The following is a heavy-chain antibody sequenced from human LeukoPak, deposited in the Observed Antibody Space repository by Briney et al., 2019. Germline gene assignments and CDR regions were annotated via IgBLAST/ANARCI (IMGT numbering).Heavy chain of an antibody. Sequence: PSGTLSLTCAVSGGSISSSNWWSWVRQPPGKRLEWIGEIYHSGSTNYNPSLKSRVTISVDKSKNQFSLKLSSVTAADTAVYYCARLRTGYSSRPFDYWGQGTLVTVSS. CDR2: IYHSGST. CDR1: GGSISSSNW. CDR3: ARLRTGYSSRPFDY. J-gene: IGHJ4*02. D-gene: IGHD6-13*01. V-gene: IGHV4-4*02.